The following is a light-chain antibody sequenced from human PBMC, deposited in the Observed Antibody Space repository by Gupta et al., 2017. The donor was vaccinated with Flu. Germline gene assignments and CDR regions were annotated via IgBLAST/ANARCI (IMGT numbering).Light chain of an antibody. CDR1: QGISSY. J-gene: IGKJ3*01. CDR3: QQHNNYPPFT. V-gene: IGKV1-9*01. CDR2: TAS. Sequence: SFLSASVGDRVTITCRASQGISSYLAWYKQKPGKAPKLLVYTASTWQSGVPSRVSGSGCGTEFSLTISSRQPEDFAAYYCQQHNNYPPFTFGHGTTVDI.